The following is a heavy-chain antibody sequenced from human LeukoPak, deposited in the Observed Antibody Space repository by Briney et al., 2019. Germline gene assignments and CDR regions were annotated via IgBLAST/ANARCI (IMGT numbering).Heavy chain of an antibody. J-gene: IGHJ4*02. CDR1: GFTFSSYW. CDR3: ARGHGDFWSGYHFDY. CDR2: IKQDGSEK. V-gene: IGHV3-7*01. D-gene: IGHD3-3*01. Sequence: PGGSLRLSCAASGFTFSSYWMSWVRQAPGKGLEWVANIKQDGSEKYYVDSVKGRFTISRDNAKNSLYLQMNSLRAEDTAVYYCARGHGDFWSGYHFDYWGQGTLVTVSS.